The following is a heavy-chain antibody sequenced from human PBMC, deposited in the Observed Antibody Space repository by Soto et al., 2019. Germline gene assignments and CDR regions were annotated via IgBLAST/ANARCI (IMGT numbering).Heavy chain of an antibody. CDR2: VKQDGSEK. CDR3: ARGAGHTYGRLPGVY. V-gene: IGHV3-7*05. Sequence: EVQLVESGGGLVQPGGSLRLSCAASGFTFSTYWMTWVRQAPGKGLEWVAHVKQDGSEKYNVDSVKGRFTISRDNAKNSLYLQMHSLRAEDTAVYYCARGAGHTYGRLPGVYWGQGILVTVSS. D-gene: IGHD5-18*01. CDR1: GFTFSTYW. J-gene: IGHJ4*02.